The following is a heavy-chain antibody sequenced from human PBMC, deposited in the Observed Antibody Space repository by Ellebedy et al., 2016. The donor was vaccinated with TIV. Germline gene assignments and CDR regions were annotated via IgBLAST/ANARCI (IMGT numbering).Heavy chain of an antibody. CDR1: GFTFSSYD. V-gene: IGHV3-13*01. CDR2: IGTAGDT. Sequence: GESLKISCAASGFTFSSYDMHWVRQATGKGLEWVSAIGTAGDTYYSGSVKGRFTSSRENAKNSLYLQMNSLRAGDTAVYYCAREGAGSSSQVDLDYWGQGTLVTVSS. CDR3: AREGAGSSSQVDLDY. J-gene: IGHJ4*02. D-gene: IGHD6-6*01.